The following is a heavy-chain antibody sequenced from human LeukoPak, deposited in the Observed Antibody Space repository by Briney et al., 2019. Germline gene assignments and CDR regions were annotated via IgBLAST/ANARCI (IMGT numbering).Heavy chain of an antibody. CDR2: ISGSGGST. V-gene: IGHV3-23*01. CDR3: AKDPYSSSWYFWFDP. D-gene: IGHD6-13*01. J-gene: IGHJ5*02. CDR1: GFTFSSYA. Sequence: GGSLRLSCAASGFTFSSYAMSWVRQAPGKGLEWVSAISGSGGSTYYADSVKGRFTISRDNSKNTLYLQMNRLRAEDTAVYYCAKDPYSSSWYFWFDPWGQGTLVTVSS.